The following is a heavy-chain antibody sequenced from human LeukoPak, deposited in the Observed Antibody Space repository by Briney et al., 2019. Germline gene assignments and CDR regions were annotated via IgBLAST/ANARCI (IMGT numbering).Heavy chain of an antibody. CDR1: GFTFSSYS. V-gene: IGHV3-48*04. Sequence: GGSLRLSCAASGFTFSSYSMNWVRQAPGKGLEWLSYISSSGTTMYYADSVRGRFTISRDNTKDSLYLQMNSLRAEDTAVYYCASPVTTVTTNSFDIWGQGTRVTVSS. J-gene: IGHJ3*02. CDR2: ISSSGTTM. D-gene: IGHD4-17*01. CDR3: ASPVTTVTTNSFDI.